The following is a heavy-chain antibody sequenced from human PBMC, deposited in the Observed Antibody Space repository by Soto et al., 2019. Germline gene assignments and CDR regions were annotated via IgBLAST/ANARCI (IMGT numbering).Heavy chain of an antibody. J-gene: IGHJ4*02. V-gene: IGHV1-69*05. CDR2: IIPIFGTA. CDR3: ATTPRYNWNNGYFDY. D-gene: IGHD1-20*01. CDR1: GGTFSSYA. Sequence: SVKVSCKASGGTFSSYAISWVRQAPGQGLEWMGGIIPIFGTANYAQKFQGRVTITRDRSMSTAYMELSSLRSEDTAMYYCATTPRYNWNNGYFDYWGQGTLVTVSS.